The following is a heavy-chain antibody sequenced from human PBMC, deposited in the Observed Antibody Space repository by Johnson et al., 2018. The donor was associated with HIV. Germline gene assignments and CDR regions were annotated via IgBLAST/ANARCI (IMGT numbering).Heavy chain of an antibody. J-gene: IGHJ3*01. D-gene: IGHD1-1*01. Sequence: EVQLVESGGGLVQPGGSLRLSCAVSGFTFRNAWVSWVRQAPGKGLEWVGRIRSKANSYATAYAASGKGRFTISRDDSKNTAYLQMNSLNIEDTAVYYCATDLNWNLGAFDVWGQGTMVTVSS. CDR1: GFTFRNAW. V-gene: IGHV3-73*01. CDR2: IRSKANSYAT. CDR3: ATDLNWNLGAFDV.